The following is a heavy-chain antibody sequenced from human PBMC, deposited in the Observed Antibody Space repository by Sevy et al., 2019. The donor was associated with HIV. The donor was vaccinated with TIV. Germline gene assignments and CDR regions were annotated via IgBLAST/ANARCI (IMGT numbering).Heavy chain of an antibody. CDR3: ARDSGIGFDY. CDR2: ISYHGRDK. D-gene: IGHD1-26*01. J-gene: IGHJ4*02. CDR1: GITFSTSG. V-gene: IGHV3-30*03. Sequence: SCVVSGITFSTSGMHWVRQAPGKGLEWVAVISYHGRDKFYADSVKGRFTISRDNAKNSLYLQMNSLRNEDTAVYYCARDSGIGFDYWGQGTLVTVSS.